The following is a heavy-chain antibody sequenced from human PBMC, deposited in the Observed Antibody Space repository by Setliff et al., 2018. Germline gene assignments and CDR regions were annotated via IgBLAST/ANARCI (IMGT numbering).Heavy chain of an antibody. Sequence: ASVKVSCKASGYTFTGYYMHWVRQVPGQGLEWMGWINPNSGGTNYAQKFQGRVTITADKSTSTAYMELSSLRSEDTAVYYCASGYSGYDWLYYYGMDVWGQGTTVTVSS. CDR3: ASGYSGYDWLYYYGMDV. CDR1: GYTFTGYY. V-gene: IGHV1-2*02. CDR2: INPNSGGT. J-gene: IGHJ6*02. D-gene: IGHD5-12*01.